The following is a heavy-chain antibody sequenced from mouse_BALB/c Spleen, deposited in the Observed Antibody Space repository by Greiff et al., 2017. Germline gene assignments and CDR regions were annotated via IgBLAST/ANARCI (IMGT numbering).Heavy chain of an antibody. Sequence: DVKLVESGGGLVQPGGSRKLSCAASGFTFSSFGMHWVRQAPEKGLEWVAYISSGSSTIYYADTVKGRFTISRDNPKNTLFLQMTSLRSEDTAMYYCARPNYYGSSPWFAYWGQGTLVTVSA. CDR3: ARPNYYGSSPWFAY. D-gene: IGHD1-1*01. CDR1: GFTFSSFG. CDR2: ISSGSSTI. J-gene: IGHJ3*01. V-gene: IGHV5-17*02.